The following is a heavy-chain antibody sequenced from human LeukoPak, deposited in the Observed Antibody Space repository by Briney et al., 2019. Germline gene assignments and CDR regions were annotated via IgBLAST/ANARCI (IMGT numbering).Heavy chain of an antibody. CDR3: ARDDSSGRNDAFDI. J-gene: IGHJ3*02. CDR2: INTDGSTT. V-gene: IGHV3-74*01. CDR1: GFTFSSYW. D-gene: IGHD3-22*01. Sequence: GGSLRLSCAASGFTFSSYWMHWVRQAPGKGLVWVSRINTDGSTTNYADSVKGRFTISRDNAKNTLYLQMNSLRAEDTAVYYCARDDSSGRNDAFDIWGQGTMVTVSS.